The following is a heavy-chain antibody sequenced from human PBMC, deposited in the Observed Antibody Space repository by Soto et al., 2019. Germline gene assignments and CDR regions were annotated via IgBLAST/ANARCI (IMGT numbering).Heavy chain of an antibody. CDR2: VYYSGST. Sequence: SETLCLTCTVSGGSISSYYWSWIRQPPGKGLEWIGNVYYSGSTNYNPSLKSRVTISVDTSKNQFSLKLYSVTAADTALYYCAWHREIFGVIIFDYWGQGTLVTVSS. V-gene: IGHV4-59*01. CDR3: AWHREIFGVIIFDY. J-gene: IGHJ4*02. CDR1: GGSISSYY. D-gene: IGHD3-3*01.